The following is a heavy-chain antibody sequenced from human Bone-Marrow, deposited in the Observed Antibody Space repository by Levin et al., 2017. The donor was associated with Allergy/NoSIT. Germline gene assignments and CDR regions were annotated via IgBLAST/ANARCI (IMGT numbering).Heavy chain of an antibody. Sequence: ASVKVSCEASGYTFTDYDINWLRHANGQGFEWMGWMNPKSGNTGSAQKFQGRVTLTRNTSISTAYMELSSLTSEDTAVYYCARRDRITTYGVVPNGMDVWGQGTTVAVSS. CDR2: MNPKSGNT. J-gene: IGHJ6*02. D-gene: IGHD3-3*01. V-gene: IGHV1-8*01. CDR3: ARRDRITTYGVVPNGMDV. CDR1: GYTFTDYD.